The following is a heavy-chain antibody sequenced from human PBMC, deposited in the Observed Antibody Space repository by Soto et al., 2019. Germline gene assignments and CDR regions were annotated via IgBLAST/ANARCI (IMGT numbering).Heavy chain of an antibody. J-gene: IGHJ4*02. D-gene: IGHD1-26*01. CDR3: AKDSGSYHLSGFY. V-gene: IGHV3-30*18. CDR1: GFTFSSYG. CDR2: ISYDGSNK. Sequence: GSLRLSCAASGFTFSSYGMHWVRQAPGKGLEWVAVISYDGSNKYYADSVKGRFTISRDNSKNTLYLQMNSLRAEDTAVYYCAKDSGSYHLSGFYWGQGT.